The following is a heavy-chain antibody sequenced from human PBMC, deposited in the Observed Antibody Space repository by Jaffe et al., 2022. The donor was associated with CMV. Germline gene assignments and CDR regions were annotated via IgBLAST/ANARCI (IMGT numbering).Heavy chain of an antibody. V-gene: IGHV3-11*06. CDR2: ISSSSSYT. Sequence: QVQLVESGGGLVKPGGSLRLSCAASGFTFSDYYMSWIRQAPGKGLEWVSYISSSSSYTNYADSVKGRFTISRDNAKNSLYLQMNSLRAEDTAVYYCAREYQGDCSGGSCYSSGSTYYMDVWGKGTTVTVSS. CDR3: AREYQGDCSGGSCYSSGSTYYMDV. CDR1: GFTFSDYY. D-gene: IGHD2-15*01. J-gene: IGHJ6*03.